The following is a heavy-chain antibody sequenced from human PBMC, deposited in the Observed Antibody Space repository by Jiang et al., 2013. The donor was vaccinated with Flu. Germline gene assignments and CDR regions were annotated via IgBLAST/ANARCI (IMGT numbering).Heavy chain of an antibody. J-gene: IGHJ4*02. D-gene: IGHD3-16*01. CDR1: GDTFSSYM. V-gene: IGHV1-69*08. Sequence: GAEVKKPGSSVTVSCKASGDTFSSYMINWVRQAPGQGLEWMGRIIPAIGTGNYAQRLQGRVTITADESTTTAYMELSSLKSEDTAIYYCATGGVGSTPYFHYWGQGTLVTVSS. CDR3: ATGGVGSTPYFHY. CDR2: IIPAIGTG.